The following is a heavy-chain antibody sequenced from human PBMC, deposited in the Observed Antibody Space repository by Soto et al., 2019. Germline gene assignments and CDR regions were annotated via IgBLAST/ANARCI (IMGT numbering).Heavy chain of an antibody. D-gene: IGHD4-17*01. CDR1: GASINSDDYY. CDR3: ARASTVTTGAKFDS. J-gene: IGHJ4*02. Sequence: TSETLSLTCTVSGASINSDDYYWSWIRQPPGKGLEWIGYISHSGNTYYSPPLQSRVAISVDTSRNQFSLRLNSVTAADTAVYYCARASTVTTGAKFDSWGQGALVTVSS. V-gene: IGHV4-30-4*01. CDR2: ISHSGNT.